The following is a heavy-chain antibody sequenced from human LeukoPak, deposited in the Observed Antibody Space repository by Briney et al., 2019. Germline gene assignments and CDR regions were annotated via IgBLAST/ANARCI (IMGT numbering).Heavy chain of an antibody. Sequence: GGSLRLSCAVSGSTFSSYAMHWVRQAPGKGLEWVAVISYDGSHTYYADSVKGRFTISRDNAKNSLYLQMSSLRAEDTAVYYCARRLDCWGQGTLVTVSS. J-gene: IGHJ4*02. CDR3: ARRLDC. V-gene: IGHV3-30*04. CDR2: ISYDGSHT. CDR1: GSTFSSYA.